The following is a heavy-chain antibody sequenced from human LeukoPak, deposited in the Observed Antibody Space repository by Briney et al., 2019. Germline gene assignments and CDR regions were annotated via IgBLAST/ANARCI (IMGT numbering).Heavy chain of an antibody. J-gene: IGHJ3*02. CDR1: GFTFSSYG. CDR2: ISYDGSNK. D-gene: IGHD3-9*01. V-gene: IGHV3-30*03. Sequence: PGGSLRLSCAPSGFTFSSYGMHWVRQAPGKGLEWVAVISYDGSNKYYADSVKGRFTISRDNSKNTLYLQMNSLRAEDTAVYYCATGYDILNVQNAFDIWGQGTMVTVSS. CDR3: ATGYDILNVQNAFDI.